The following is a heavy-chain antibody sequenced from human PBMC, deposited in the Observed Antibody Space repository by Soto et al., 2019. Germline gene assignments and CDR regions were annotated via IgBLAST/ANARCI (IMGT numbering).Heavy chain of an antibody. J-gene: IGHJ4*02. Sequence: EVQLVESGGGLIQPGGSLRLSCAASGFTVSSNYMSWVRQAPGKGLEWVSVIYSGGSTYYADSVKGRFTISRDNSKNTLYLQMNSLRAEGTAVYYCARVGEMGPDSGYFDYWGQGTLVTVSS. CDR2: IYSGGST. D-gene: IGHD3-10*01. CDR1: GFTVSSNY. CDR3: ARVGEMGPDSGYFDY. V-gene: IGHV3-53*01.